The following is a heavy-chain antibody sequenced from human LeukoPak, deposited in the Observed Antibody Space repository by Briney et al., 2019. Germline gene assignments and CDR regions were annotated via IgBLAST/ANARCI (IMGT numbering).Heavy chain of an antibody. CDR3: ARDYGSGSYYNVDAFDI. D-gene: IGHD3-10*01. V-gene: IGHV1-69*05. Sequence: GASVKVSCKASGGTFSSYAISWVRQAPGQGLEWMGGIIPIFGTANYAQKFQGRVTITTDESTSTAYMELSSLRSEDTAVYYCARDYGSGSYYNVDAFDIWGQGTMVTVSS. J-gene: IGHJ3*02. CDR1: GGTFSSYA. CDR2: IIPIFGTA.